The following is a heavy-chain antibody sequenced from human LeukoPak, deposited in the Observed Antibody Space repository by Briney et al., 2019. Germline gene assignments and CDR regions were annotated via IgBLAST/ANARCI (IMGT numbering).Heavy chain of an antibody. Sequence: QPGGSLRLSCAASGFTFSSYAMSWVRQAPGKGLEWVSAISGSGGSTYYADSVKGRFTISRDKSKNTLYLQMNSLRVEDTAVYYCAKGYAAAPPWYFDLWGRGILVTVSS. CDR1: GFTFSSYA. CDR2: ISGSGGST. J-gene: IGHJ2*01. D-gene: IGHD6-13*01. CDR3: AKGYAAAPPWYFDL. V-gene: IGHV3-23*01.